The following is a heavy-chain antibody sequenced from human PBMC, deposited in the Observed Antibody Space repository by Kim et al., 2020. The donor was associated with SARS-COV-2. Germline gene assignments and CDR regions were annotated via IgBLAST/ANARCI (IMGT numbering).Heavy chain of an antibody. D-gene: IGHD6-19*01. V-gene: IGHV1-69*01. J-gene: IGHJ4*02. Sequence: YEQKFQGRVTITADESTSTAYMELSSLRSEDTAVYYCASGGSTAVAEFDYWGQGTLVTVSS. CDR3: ASGGSTAVAEFDY.